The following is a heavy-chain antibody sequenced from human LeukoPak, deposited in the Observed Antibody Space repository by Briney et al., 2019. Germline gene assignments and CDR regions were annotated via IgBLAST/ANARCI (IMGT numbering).Heavy chain of an antibody. J-gene: IGHJ6*03. CDR2: ISSSSSTI. V-gene: IGHV3-48*01. CDR3: AGGYSGRYHTTYKMDV. Sequence: GGSLRLSCAASGFTFSSYSMNWVRQAPGKGLEWVSYISSSSSTIYYADSVKDRFTISRDNSKNTLYLQMNSLRAEDTAVYYCAGGYSGRYHTTYKMDVWGKGTTVTISS. D-gene: IGHD3-10*01. CDR1: GFTFSSYS.